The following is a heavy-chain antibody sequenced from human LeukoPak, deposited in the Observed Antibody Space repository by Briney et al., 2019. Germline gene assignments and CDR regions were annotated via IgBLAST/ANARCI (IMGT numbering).Heavy chain of an antibody. V-gene: IGHV3-33*06. CDR1: GFTFSSYG. CDR3: AKGTTVVNYFDY. CDR2: IWYDGSNK. Sequence: PGGSLRLSCAASGFTFSSYGMHWVRQAPGKGLEWVAVIWYDGSNKYYADSVKGRFTISRDNSKNTLYLQMNSLRAEDTAVYYCAKGTTVVNYFDYWGQGTLVTVSS. D-gene: IGHD4-23*01. J-gene: IGHJ4*02.